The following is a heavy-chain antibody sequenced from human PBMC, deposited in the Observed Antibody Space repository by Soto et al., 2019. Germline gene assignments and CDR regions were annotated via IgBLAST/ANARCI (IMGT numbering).Heavy chain of an antibody. CDR2: ISDSGGST. CDR1: GYTFSTYA. J-gene: IGHJ4*02. D-gene: IGHD1-26*01. V-gene: IGHV3-23*01. Sequence: GSLRLSCAASGYTFSTYAMSWVRQTPGRGLEWVSGISDSGGSTFYAGSVKGRFTISRDNSMNTLYLQMNSLRADDTAVYYCALRKSGSYFDYWGQGTLVTVSS. CDR3: ALRKSGSYFDY.